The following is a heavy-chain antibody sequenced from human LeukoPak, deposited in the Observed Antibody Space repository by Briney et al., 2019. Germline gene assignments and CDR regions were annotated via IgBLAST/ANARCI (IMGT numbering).Heavy chain of an antibody. CDR1: GYSFTNYY. J-gene: IGHJ4*02. D-gene: IGHD6-13*01. CDR3: ATGAATSTPGIYSPDY. CDR2: IHPRDSGT. Sequence: GESLKISCKGSGYSFTNYYIGWVRQMPGKGLEWMGVIHPRDSGTKYSPSFQGQVVISVDKSITTVYLQWNSLKTSDTAIYYCATGAATSTPGIYSPDYWGQGTLVTVSS. V-gene: IGHV5-51*01.